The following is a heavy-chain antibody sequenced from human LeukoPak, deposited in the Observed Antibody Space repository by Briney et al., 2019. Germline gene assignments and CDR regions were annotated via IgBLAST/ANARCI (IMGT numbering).Heavy chain of an antibody. J-gene: IGHJ4*02. V-gene: IGHV3-48*01. CDR1: GFTFSSYS. D-gene: IGHD4-17*01. CDR3: ARAQQRDVTSAFELDY. Sequence: PGGSLRLSCAASGFTFSSYSMNWVRQAPGKGLEWISYISSSSGNIYYADSVKGRFTNSRDNAENSLYLQMYSLRAEDSAIYYCARAQQRDVTSAFELDYWGQGDLVAVSS. CDR2: ISSSSGNI.